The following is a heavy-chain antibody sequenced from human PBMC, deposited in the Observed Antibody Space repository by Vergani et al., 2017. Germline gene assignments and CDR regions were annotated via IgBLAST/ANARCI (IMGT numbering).Heavy chain of an antibody. V-gene: IGHV3-23*01. J-gene: IGHJ4*02. D-gene: IGHD1-26*01. CDR1: GCPLRTYA. CDR2: LTGGGGST. Sequence: EVQLLESGGSLKQPGGSVRLSCAASGCPLRTYAMHWVRQAPGKGLEWVSALTGGGGSTYYSYSFKGRFIISRDNSRDTLYLLMNSLRPEDTATYYCGMDAGIYENFFDSWGQGTLVTVSS. CDR3: GMDAGIYENFFDS.